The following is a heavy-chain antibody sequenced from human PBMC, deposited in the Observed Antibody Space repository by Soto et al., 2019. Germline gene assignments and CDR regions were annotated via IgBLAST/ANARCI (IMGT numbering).Heavy chain of an antibody. D-gene: IGHD3-10*01. V-gene: IGHV4-61*08. CDR3: ARHNYGSGSTYFDY. J-gene: IGHJ4*02. CDR2: IYYSGST. Sequence: PSETLSLTCSVSRAFINSGGFYYSWIRQPPGKGLEWIGYIYYSGSTNYNPSLKSRVTISVDTSKNQFSLKLNSMTAADTAVYYCARHNYGSGSTYFDYWGQGTLVTVSS. CDR1: RAFINSGGFY.